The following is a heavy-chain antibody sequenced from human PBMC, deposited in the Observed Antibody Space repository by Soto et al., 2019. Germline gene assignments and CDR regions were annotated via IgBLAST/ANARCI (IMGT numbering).Heavy chain of an antibody. CDR2: IYHSGST. Sequence: PSETLSLTCAVSGGSISSGGYSWSWIRQPPGKGLEWIGYIYHSGSTYYNPSLKSRVTISVDTSKNQFSLKLSSVTAADTAVYYCARASIYRGYSYGYVDYWGQGTLVTVSS. CDR3: ARASIYRGYSYGYVDY. V-gene: IGHV4-30-2*01. CDR1: GGSISSGGYS. J-gene: IGHJ4*02. D-gene: IGHD5-18*01.